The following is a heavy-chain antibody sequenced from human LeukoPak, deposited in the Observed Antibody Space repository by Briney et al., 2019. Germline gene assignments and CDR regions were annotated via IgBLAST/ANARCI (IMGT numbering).Heavy chain of an antibody. CDR1: GFTFSDYY. CDR3: ATSLAVAAYYFDY. J-gene: IGHJ4*02. D-gene: IGHD6-19*01. Sequence: GGSLRLSCAASGFTFSDYYMGWIRQAPGKGLEWVSDIDSSGSPIYYTDSVKGRFTISRDNAKKSLYLQMNSLRPEDTAVYYCATSLAVAAYYFDYWGQGTLVTVSS. V-gene: IGHV3-11*01. CDR2: IDSSGSPI.